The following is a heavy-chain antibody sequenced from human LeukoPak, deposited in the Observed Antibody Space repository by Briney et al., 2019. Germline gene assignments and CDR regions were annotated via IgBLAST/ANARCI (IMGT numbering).Heavy chain of an antibody. D-gene: IGHD4-11*01. Sequence: GASVKVSCRASGYTLTSYGINWVRQAPGQGLEWLGWISAYTGDTKYAQNLQGGVNMTTDTSTSTAYMELKSLRSDDTAVYYCARVGFSKFYHHMDVWGKGTTVTVSS. CDR2: ISAYTGDT. CDR3: ARVGFSKFYHHMDV. V-gene: IGHV1-18*01. CDR1: GYTLTSYG. J-gene: IGHJ6*03.